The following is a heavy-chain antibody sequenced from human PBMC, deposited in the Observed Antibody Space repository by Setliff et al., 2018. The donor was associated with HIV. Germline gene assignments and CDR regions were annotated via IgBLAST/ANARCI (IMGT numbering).Heavy chain of an antibody. V-gene: IGHV4-34*01. D-gene: IGHD3-16*01. CDR1: GGSFSGFY. Sequence: PSETLSLTCAVYGGSFSGFYWSWIRQPPGKGLEWIGEVQHSGRTNYNPSLKSRLTVSIDTSKKQFSLEMTSMTAADTAVYYCVRTGGSTSWGVYHYYYMDIWGKGTTVTVSS. J-gene: IGHJ6*03. CDR2: VQHSGRT. CDR3: VRTGGSTSWGVYHYYYMDI.